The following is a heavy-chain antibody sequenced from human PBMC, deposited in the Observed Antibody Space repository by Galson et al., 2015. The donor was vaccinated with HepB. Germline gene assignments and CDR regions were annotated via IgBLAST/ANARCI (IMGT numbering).Heavy chain of an antibody. CDR1: GFTFRSYS. J-gene: IGHJ4*02. D-gene: IGHD2-15*01. V-gene: IGHV3-7*03. Sequence: SLRLSCAGSGFTFRSYSINWFRQAPGKGLEWVANIKHDGSETWYVDSMRGRSTISRDNSKNTVYLHISSLRVEDTAVYYCASSYCTGGSCYFDDWGQGTLLTVSS. CDR2: IKHDGSET. CDR3: ASSYCTGGSCYFDD.